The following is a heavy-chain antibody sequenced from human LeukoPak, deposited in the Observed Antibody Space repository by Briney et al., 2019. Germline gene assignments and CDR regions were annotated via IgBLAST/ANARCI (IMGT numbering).Heavy chain of an antibody. Sequence: SETLSLTCAVYGGSFSGYYWSWIRQPPGKGLEWIGEINHSGSTNYNPSLKSRVTISVDTSKNQFSLKLSSVTAADTAVYYCARVVVVPAARPNWFDPWGQGTLVTVSS. V-gene: IGHV4-34*01. CDR2: INHSGST. CDR3: ARVVVVPAARPNWFDP. J-gene: IGHJ5*02. D-gene: IGHD2-2*02. CDR1: GGSFSGYY.